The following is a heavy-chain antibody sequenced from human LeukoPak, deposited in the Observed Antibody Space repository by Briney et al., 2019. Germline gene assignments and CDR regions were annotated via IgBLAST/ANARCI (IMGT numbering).Heavy chain of an antibody. J-gene: IGHJ3*02. CDR3: AEVLGWELMEDAFDI. D-gene: IGHD1-26*01. Sequence: GGSLRLSCAASGFTFSSYAMSWVRQAPGKGLEWVSAISGSGGSTYYADSVKGRFTISRDNSKNTLYLQMNSLRAEDTAVYYCAEVLGWELMEDAFDIWGQGTMVTVSS. V-gene: IGHV3-23*01. CDR2: ISGSGGST. CDR1: GFTFSSYA.